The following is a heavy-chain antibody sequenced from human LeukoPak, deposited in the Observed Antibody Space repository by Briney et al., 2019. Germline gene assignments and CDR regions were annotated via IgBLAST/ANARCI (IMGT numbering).Heavy chain of an antibody. CDR2: IWYDGSNK. V-gene: IGHV3-33*01. CDR1: GFTFSSYG. J-gene: IGHJ6*04. Sequence: GGSLRLSCAASGFTFSSYGMHWVRQAPGKGLEWVAVIWYDGSNKYYADSVKGRFTISRDNSKNTLYLQMNSLRAEDTAVYYCASLHYYGSGSSSYYCGMDVWGKGTTVTVSS. CDR3: ASLHYYGSGSSSYYCGMDV. D-gene: IGHD3-10*01.